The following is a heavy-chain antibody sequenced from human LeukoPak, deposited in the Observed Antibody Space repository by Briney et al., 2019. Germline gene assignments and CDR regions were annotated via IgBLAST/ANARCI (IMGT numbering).Heavy chain of an antibody. J-gene: IGHJ4*02. CDR2: ISGSGETI. V-gene: IGHV3-23*01. Sequence: GGSLRLSCAASGFTFSSYAMSWVRQAPGKGLEWVSDISGSGETINYADSVKGRFTISRDNSKNTLYLQMNSLRPEDTAVYYCAKVRVGTAHFDYWGQGTLVTVSS. CDR3: AKVRVGTAHFDY. D-gene: IGHD2-15*01. CDR1: GFTFSSYA.